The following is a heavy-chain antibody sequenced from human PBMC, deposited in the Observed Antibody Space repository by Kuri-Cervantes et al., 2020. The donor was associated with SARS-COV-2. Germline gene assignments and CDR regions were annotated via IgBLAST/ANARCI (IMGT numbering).Heavy chain of an antibody. V-gene: IGHV3-11*06. D-gene: IGHD2-2*01. CDR3: ARDLYQLLYFDY. Sequence: GESLKISCAASGFTFSDYYMSWIRQAPGKGLEWVSYISSSSSYTNYADSVKGRFTISRDNAKNSLYLQMNSLRAEDTAVDYCARDLYQLLYFDYWGQGTLVTVSS. J-gene: IGHJ4*02. CDR2: ISSSSSYT. CDR1: GFTFSDYY.